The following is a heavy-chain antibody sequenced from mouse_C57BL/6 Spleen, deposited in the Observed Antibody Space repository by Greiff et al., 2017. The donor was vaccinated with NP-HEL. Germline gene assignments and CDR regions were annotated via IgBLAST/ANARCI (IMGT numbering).Heavy chain of an antibody. D-gene: IGHD1-2*01. V-gene: IGHV1-82*01. CDR3: ARDDYGDYFDY. Sequence: QVQLQQPGAELVKPGASVKISCKASGYAFSSSWMNWVKQRPGKGLEWIGRIYPGDGDTNYNGKFKGKATLTADKSSSTAYMQLSSLTSEDSAVYFCARDDYGDYFDYWGQGTTLTVSS. J-gene: IGHJ2*01. CDR1: GYAFSSSW. CDR2: IYPGDGDT.